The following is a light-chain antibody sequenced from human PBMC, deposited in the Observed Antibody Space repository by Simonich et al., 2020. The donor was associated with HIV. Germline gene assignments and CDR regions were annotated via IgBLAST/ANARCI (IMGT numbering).Light chain of an antibody. J-gene: IGKJ1*01. V-gene: IGKV3-15*01. CDR2: GAS. CDR3: QQRSNWPRT. Sequence: IVMTQSPATLSVSPGERATLSCRASQRLSGKLAWYQQKRGQFPRLLIYGASTRATGIPARFSGSGSGTEFTLTISSLEPEDFAVYYCQQRSNWPRTFGQGTKVEIK. CDR1: QRLSGK.